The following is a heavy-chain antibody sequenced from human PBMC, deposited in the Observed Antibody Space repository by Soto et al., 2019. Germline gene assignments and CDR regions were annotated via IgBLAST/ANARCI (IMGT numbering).Heavy chain of an antibody. CDR2: ISYDGTKK. CDR1: GFSLSDFA. J-gene: IGHJ4*02. Sequence: QVQLVESGGGVVQPGRSLRLSCAASGFSLSDFAMHWVRQAPGKGLEWVAVISYDGTKKYFADSVKGRFTISRDNSKXXXXXXXXXXXXXXXXXXXXXXXXXXXDPYFDYWGQGTLVTVSS. V-gene: IGHV3-30-3*01. CDR3: XXXXXXXDPYFDY.